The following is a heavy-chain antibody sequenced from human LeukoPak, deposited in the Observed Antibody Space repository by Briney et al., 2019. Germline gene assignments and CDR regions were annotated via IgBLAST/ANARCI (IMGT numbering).Heavy chain of an antibody. CDR3: ARDGAAGRGDAFDI. CDR1: GFTFSSYG. D-gene: IGHD6-13*01. Sequence: PEGSLRLSCAASGFTFSSYGMHWVRQAPGKGLEWVAVISYDGSNKYYADSVKGRFTISRDNSKNTLYLQMNSLRAEDTAVYYCARDGAAGRGDAFDIWGQGTMVTVSS. CDR2: ISYDGSNK. V-gene: IGHV3-30*03. J-gene: IGHJ3*02.